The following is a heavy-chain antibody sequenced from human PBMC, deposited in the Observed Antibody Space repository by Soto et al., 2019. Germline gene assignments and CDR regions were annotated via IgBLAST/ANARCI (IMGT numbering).Heavy chain of an antibody. J-gene: IGHJ4*02. CDR2: IYYSGST. D-gene: IGHD1-26*01. V-gene: IGHV4-61*08. CDR1: DGSVRGGGYY. Sequence: SQTLSVTCTVSDGSVRGGGYYWSWIRQPPGKGLEWIGYIYYSGSTNYNPSLKSRVTISVDTSKNQFSLKLSSVTAADTAVYYCAGGFATIVGATNPFDYRGQGTLVTVSS. CDR3: AGGFATIVGATNPFDY.